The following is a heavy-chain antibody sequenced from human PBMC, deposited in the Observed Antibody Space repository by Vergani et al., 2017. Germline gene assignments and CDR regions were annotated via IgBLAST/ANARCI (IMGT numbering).Heavy chain of an antibody. CDR1: GFTFNQYG. V-gene: IGHV3-33*01. CDR2: TWYDGNNK. CDR3: ARGLRFPYNRFHP. J-gene: IGHJ5*02. Sequence: QVQLVESGGGVVQPGRSLRLSCAASGFTFNQYGMHWVRQAPGKGLEWVAVTWYDGNNKQYADSVKGRFTISRDNSKSTMYLQMKSLRDEDTGVYYCARGLRFPYNRFHPLVQGTLVTVSS. D-gene: IGHD1-14*01.